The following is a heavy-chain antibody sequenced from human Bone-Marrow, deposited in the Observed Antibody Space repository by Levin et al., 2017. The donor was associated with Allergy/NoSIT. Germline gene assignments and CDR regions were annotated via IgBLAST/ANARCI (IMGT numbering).Heavy chain of an antibody. J-gene: IGHJ4*02. V-gene: IGHV4-39*01. CDR2: VYYTGST. CDR3: ARAPYYGPARPYQSDY. Sequence: SQTLSLTCSVSGGSFSSSTYSWGWIRQPPGKGLEWIGNVYYTGSTHYNPSLKSRVTISADTSKNQFSLKLSSVTAADTAVYYCARAPYYGPARPYQSDYWGQGTLVTVSS. CDR1: GGSFSSSTYS. D-gene: IGHD3-10*01.